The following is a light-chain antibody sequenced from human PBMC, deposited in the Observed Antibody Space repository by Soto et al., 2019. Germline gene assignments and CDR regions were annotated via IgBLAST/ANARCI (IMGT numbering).Light chain of an antibody. CDR2: AAS. CDR3: QQHSNWPLT. J-gene: IGKJ4*01. Sequence: EIVMTQSPATLSVSPGERVCLSCRASQSVYSNLAWYQQKPGQAPRLLMYAASTRATGIPARFSGSGSGTEFSLTISSLQSEDFAVYYCQQHSNWPLTFGGGTKVDIK. CDR1: QSVYSN. V-gene: IGKV3-15*01.